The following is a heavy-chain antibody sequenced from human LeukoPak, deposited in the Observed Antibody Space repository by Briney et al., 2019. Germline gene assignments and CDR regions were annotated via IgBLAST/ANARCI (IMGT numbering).Heavy chain of an antibody. D-gene: IGHD5-18*01. CDR3: ARDPSTAMAQHGDY. CDR1: GFTVSSNY. Sequence: GGSLRLSCAASGFTVSSNYMSWVRQAPGKGLEWVSVIYSGGSTYYADSVKGRFTISRDNSKNTLYLQMNSLRAEDTAVYYCARDPSTAMAQHGDYWGQGTLVTVST. J-gene: IGHJ4*02. V-gene: IGHV3-53*01. CDR2: IYSGGST.